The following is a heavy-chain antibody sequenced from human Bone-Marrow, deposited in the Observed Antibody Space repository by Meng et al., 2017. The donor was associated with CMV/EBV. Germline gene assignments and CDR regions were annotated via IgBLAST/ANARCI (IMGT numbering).Heavy chain of an antibody. CDR2: ISSSDATV. CDR3: VRDTVEGYSCGWI. CDR1: GFSFSSYA. V-gene: IGHV3-48*03. D-gene: IGHD3-22*01. J-gene: IGHJ4*02. Sequence: GGSLRLSCVASGFSFSSYAMNWVRQAPGKGPEWVSYISSSDATVYYADSVRGRFTISRDNARNSLFLLLNSRRVNDTAVYYCVRDTVEGYSCGWIWGQGTLVTFSS.